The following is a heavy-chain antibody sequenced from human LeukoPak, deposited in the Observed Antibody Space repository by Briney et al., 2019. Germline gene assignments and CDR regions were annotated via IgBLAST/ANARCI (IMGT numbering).Heavy chain of an antibody. Sequence: GGSLRLSCTASGFIVTNNYINWVRQAPGKGLEWVSLVYSGGSTYYADSVKGRFTISRDNSKNMAYLQMNSLRAEDTTMYYCSRDPPAVLIDTYGWGQGTLVTVSS. CDR1: GFIVTNNY. J-gene: IGHJ4*02. CDR3: SRDPPAVLIDTYG. CDR2: VYSGGST. V-gene: IGHV3-66*01. D-gene: IGHD2-8*01.